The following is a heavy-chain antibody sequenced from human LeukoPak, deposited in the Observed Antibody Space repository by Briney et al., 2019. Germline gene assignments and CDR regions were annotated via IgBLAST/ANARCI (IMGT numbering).Heavy chain of an antibody. CDR2: ISSYNGNT. Sequence: ASVEVSCKASGYTFTTYGISWVRQAPGQGLEWMGWISSYNGNTNYAQKLQGRVTMTTDTSTSTAYMELRGLRSDDTAVYYCARRSTLYSSGRFYFDYWGQGTLVTVSS. V-gene: IGHV1-18*01. CDR3: ARRSTLYSSGRFYFDY. J-gene: IGHJ4*02. CDR1: GYTFTTYG. D-gene: IGHD6-19*01.